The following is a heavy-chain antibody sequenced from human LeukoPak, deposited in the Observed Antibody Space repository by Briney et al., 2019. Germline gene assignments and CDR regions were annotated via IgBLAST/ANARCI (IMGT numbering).Heavy chain of an antibody. J-gene: IGHJ5*02. CDR3: ARQSGYDYNWFDP. D-gene: IGHD5-12*01. CDR2: INAGNGNT. V-gene: IGHV1-3*01. CDR1: GYTFTSYA. Sequence: ASVKVSCKASGYTFTSYAMHWVRQAPGQRLEWMGWINAGNGNTKYSQKFQGRVTITRDTSASTAYMELSSLRSEDTAVYYCARQSGYDYNWFDPWGQGTLVTVSS.